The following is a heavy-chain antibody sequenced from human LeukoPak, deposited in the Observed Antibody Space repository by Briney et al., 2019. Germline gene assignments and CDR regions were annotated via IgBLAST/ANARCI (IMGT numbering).Heavy chain of an antibody. CDR2: INPNSGGT. D-gene: IGHD1-26*01. V-gene: IGHV1-2*02. CDR3: ARDQLGGTTSVDY. Sequence: ASVKVSCKASGYTFTGYYIHWVRQAPGQGLEWMGWINPNSGGTNYGQKFQGRVTMTRDTSISTAYMELSSLTSDDTAVYYCARDQLGGTTSVDYWGQGTLVTVSS. CDR1: GYTFTGYY. J-gene: IGHJ4*02.